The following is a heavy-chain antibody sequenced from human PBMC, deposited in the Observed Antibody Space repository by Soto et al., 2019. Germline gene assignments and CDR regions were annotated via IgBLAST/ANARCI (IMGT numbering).Heavy chain of an antibody. CDR2: IIPIFGTA. V-gene: IGHV1-69*13. D-gene: IGHD2-8*01. CDR1: GSTFSSYA. J-gene: IGHJ6*01. Sequence: SVKVSCKASGSTFSSYAIRWVRQAPGQGLERKGGIIPIFGTANYAQKIKGRVTITADESTSTAYMELSSLRYEDTAVYYCASLLYAIGWTTMEYYYGMDVWGQGTTVTV. CDR3: ASLLYAIGWTTMEYYYGMDV.